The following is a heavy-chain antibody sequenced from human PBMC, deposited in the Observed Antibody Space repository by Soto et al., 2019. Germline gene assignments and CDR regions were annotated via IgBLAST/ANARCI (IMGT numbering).Heavy chain of an antibody. J-gene: IGHJ4*02. D-gene: IGHD3-22*01. V-gene: IGHV4-39*01. Sequence: SETLSLTCTVSGHSISSSNYYWGWIRQPPGKGLEWIGSILYSGFTYYNPSLKSRVTISVDRSKTQFSLKLSSVTAADTGVYYCARHNLGYYYDSSGYALAYYFDYWGQGTLVTVSS. CDR1: GHSISSSNYY. CDR2: ILYSGFT. CDR3: ARHNLGYYYDSSGYALAYYFDY.